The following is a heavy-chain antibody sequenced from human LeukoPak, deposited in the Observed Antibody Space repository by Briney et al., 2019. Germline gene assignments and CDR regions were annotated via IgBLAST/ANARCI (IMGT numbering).Heavy chain of an antibody. J-gene: IGHJ4*02. Sequence: PGRSLRLSCAASGFTFSNYPIHWVRQAPGKGLEWVAVISSDGSTKYYADSVKGQFTISRDNSKNTLYLQMNSLKAEDTAVYYCARDYSGVDYWGQGTLVTVSS. D-gene: IGHD5-12*01. V-gene: IGHV3-30-3*01. CDR3: ARDYSGVDY. CDR1: GFTFSNYP. CDR2: ISSDGSTK.